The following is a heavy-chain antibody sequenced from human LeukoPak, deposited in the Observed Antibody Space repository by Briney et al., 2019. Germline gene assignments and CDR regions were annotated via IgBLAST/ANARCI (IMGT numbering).Heavy chain of an antibody. J-gene: IGHJ3*02. CDR2: ISSRSNTI. D-gene: IGHD6-19*01. CDR3: AKERISGYGSDWRSDGFDI. V-gene: IGHV3-11*01. CDR1: GFTFSDYY. Sequence: GGSLRLSCVGSGFTFSDYYMIWIRQAPGKGLKWVEYISSRSNTIYYAVSVKGRFTISRDNGKKSLFLQMNSLRDEDTALYCCAKERISGYGSDWRSDGFDIWGQGTMVTVSS.